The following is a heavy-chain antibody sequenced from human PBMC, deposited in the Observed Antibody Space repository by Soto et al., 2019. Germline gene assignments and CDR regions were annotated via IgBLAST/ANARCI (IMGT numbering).Heavy chain of an antibody. CDR2: ISYDGSNK. V-gene: IGHV3-30*18. D-gene: IGHD4-17*01. J-gene: IGHJ4*02. Sequence: GGSLRLSCAASGFTFSSYGMHWVRQAPGKGLEWVAVISYDGSNKYYADSVKGRFTISRDISKNTLYLQMNSLRAEDTAVYYCPKDGGEHYGDGLGYWGQGTLVTVSS. CDR3: PKDGGEHYGDGLGY. CDR1: GFTFSSYG.